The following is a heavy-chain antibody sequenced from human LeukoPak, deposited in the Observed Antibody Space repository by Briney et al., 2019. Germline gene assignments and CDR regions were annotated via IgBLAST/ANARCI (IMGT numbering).Heavy chain of an antibody. CDR2: IIPILGIA. J-gene: IGHJ6*02. CDR1: GYTFTSYA. Sequence: GASVKVSCKASGYTFTSYATSWVRQAPGQGLEWMGRIIPILGIANYAQKFQGRVTITADKSTSTAYMELSSLRSEDTAVYYCILSSGRPASWYGMDVWGQGTTVTVSS. D-gene: IGHD6-19*01. V-gene: IGHV1-69*04. CDR3: ILSSGRPASWYGMDV.